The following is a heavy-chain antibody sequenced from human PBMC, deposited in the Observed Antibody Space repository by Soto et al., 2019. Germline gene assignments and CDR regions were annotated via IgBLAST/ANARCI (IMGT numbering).Heavy chain of an antibody. CDR1: GFSFSNFG. CDR3: VRSNPRVGELSTSRGDFEL. CDR2: IWYDGSKS. J-gene: IGHJ3*01. Sequence: SLRLSCAGTGFSFSNFGMYWVRQAPGKGLEWVAVIWYDGSKSDYIGSVKGRFTISRDSSNNTLYLQMRGLRGDDTAVYYCVRSNPRVGELSTSRGDFELCGQGTKVTVSS. V-gene: IGHV3-33*07. D-gene: IGHD3-16*02.